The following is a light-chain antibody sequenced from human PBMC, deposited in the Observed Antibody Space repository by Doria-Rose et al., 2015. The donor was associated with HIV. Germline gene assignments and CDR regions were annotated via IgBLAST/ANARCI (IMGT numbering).Light chain of an antibody. J-gene: IGKJ1*01. CDR1: PTVSATY. CDR2: GAS. V-gene: IGKV3-20*01. Sequence: DIVLTQSPGTLSLSPVERATLSCRASPTVSATYLAWYQQRPCQSPTLLIYGASSRATDIPDRFSGSGSGTDFTLTISRLEPEDFAVYYCHQYASSRTFGQGTKVEIK. CDR3: HQYASSRT.